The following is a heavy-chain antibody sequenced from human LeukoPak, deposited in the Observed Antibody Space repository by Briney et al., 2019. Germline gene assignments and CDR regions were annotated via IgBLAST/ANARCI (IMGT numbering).Heavy chain of an antibody. Sequence: GGSLRLSCAASGFTFSRYTMNWVRQAPGKGLEWVAGISYGGSNKYYADSMKGRFTISRDNSKNTLYLQMNSLRAEDTPVYYCAKEYSSSWYIFDCWGQGTLVTVSS. CDR2: ISYGGSNK. J-gene: IGHJ4*02. D-gene: IGHD6-13*01. CDR1: GFTFSRYT. V-gene: IGHV3-30*04. CDR3: AKEYSSSWYIFDC.